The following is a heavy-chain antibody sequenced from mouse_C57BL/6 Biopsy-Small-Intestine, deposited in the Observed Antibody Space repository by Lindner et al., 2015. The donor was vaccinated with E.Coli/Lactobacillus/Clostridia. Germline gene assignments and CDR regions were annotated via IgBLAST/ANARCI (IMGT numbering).Heavy chain of an antibody. J-gene: IGHJ4*01. CDR3: ARYSYGSRYYAMDY. CDR1: GFTFSDYG. V-gene: IGHV5-17*01. D-gene: IGHD1-1*01. CDR2: ISSGSSTI. Sequence: VQLQESGGGLVKPGGSLKLSCAASGFTFSDYGMHWVRRAPEKGLEWVAYISSGSSTIYYADTVEGRFTISRDNAKNTLFLQVTSLRSEDTAIYYCARYSYGSRYYAMDYWGQGTSVTVSS.